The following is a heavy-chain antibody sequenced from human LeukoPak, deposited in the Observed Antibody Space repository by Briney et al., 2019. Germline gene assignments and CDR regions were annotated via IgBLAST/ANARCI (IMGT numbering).Heavy chain of an antibody. CDR2: ISYDGSNK. CDR3: ARDGYSSSWTPRRHAFDI. CDR1: GFTFSSYA. V-gene: IGHV3-30-3*01. D-gene: IGHD6-13*01. J-gene: IGHJ3*02. Sequence: GGSLRLSCAASGFTFSSYAMHWVRQAPGKGLEWVAVISYDGSNKYYADSVKGRFTISRDNSKNTLYLQMNSLRAEDTAVYYCARDGYSSSWTPRRHAFDIWGQGTMVTVSS.